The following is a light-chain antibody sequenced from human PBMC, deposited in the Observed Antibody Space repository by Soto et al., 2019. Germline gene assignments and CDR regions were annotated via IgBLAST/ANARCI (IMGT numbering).Light chain of an antibody. Sequence: EIVLIQSPSTLALSPGERATLSCRASQSISSDLAWYQQKPGQAPRLFIYDASNRVTGIPARFRGSGSGTDFTLTISPLEPEDFAVYYCQQRSSWPGTFGQGTKV. J-gene: IGKJ1*01. CDR3: QQRSSWPGT. CDR1: QSISSD. V-gene: IGKV3-11*01. CDR2: DAS.